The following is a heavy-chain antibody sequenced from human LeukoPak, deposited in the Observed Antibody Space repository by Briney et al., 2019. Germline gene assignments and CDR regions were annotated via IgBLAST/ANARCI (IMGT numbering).Heavy chain of an antibody. CDR2: IYYSGST. CDR1: GGSISSGGYY. CDR3: ARDLPEYYYDSSGYQIDAFDI. D-gene: IGHD3-22*01. J-gene: IGHJ3*02. Sequence: SQTLSLTCTVSGGSISSGGYYWSWIRQHPGKGLEWIGYIYYSGSTYYNPSLKSRVTISVDTSKNQFSLKLSSVTAADTAVYYCARDLPEYYYDSSGYQIDAFDIWGQGTMVTVSS. V-gene: IGHV4-31*03.